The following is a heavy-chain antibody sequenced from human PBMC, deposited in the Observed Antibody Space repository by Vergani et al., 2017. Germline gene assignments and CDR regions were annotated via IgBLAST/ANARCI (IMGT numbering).Heavy chain of an antibody. J-gene: IGHJ5*02. CDR3: ARGRLKIEGVTSNWFDP. D-gene: IGHD1-26*01. V-gene: IGHV1-18*01. CDR1: GYTFTTYG. CDR2: ISASNGNT. Sequence: QVQLVQSGTEVKKPGASVKVSCKASGYTFTTYGISWVRQAPGQGLEWMGWISASNGNTNYAQKLLGRVTMTTDRSTSTAYIELRSLRSDDTAVYYCARGRLKIEGVTSNWFDPWGQGTLVTVSP.